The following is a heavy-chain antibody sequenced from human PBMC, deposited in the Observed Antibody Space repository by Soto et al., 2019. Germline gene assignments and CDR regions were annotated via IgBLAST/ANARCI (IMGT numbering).Heavy chain of an antibody. CDR3: ARGSPLDH. J-gene: IGHJ4*02. CDR2: ISSSSSTI. Sequence: GGSLRLSCAASGFTFSAFSMNWVRQAPGKGLEWVSYISSSSSTIYYADYVKGRFTISRDNAENSLHLQVNSLRAEDTAVYYCARGSPLDHWGQGTPVTVSS. CDR1: GFTFSAFS. V-gene: IGHV3-48*01.